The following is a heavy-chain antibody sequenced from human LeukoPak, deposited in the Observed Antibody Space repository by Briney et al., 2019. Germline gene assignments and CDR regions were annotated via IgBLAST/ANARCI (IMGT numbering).Heavy chain of an antibody. V-gene: IGHV4-59*01. CDR2: IYYSGST. D-gene: IGHD2-21*02. CDR1: GGSISSYY. J-gene: IGHJ4*02. CDR3: ARMSRDSAGHFDY. Sequence: KASETLSLTCTVSGGSISSYYWSWIRQPPGKGLEWIGYIYYSGSTNYNPSLKSRVTISVDTSKNQFSLKLSSVTAADTAVYYRARMSRDSAGHFDYWGQGTLVTVSS.